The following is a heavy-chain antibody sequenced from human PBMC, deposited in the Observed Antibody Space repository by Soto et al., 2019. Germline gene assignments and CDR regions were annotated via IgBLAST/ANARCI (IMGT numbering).Heavy chain of an antibody. D-gene: IGHD2-2*01. Sequence: QVQLVQSGAEVKKPGASVKVSCKASGYTFTSYAMHWVRQAPGQRLEWMGWINAGNGNTKYSQKFQGRVTSTRDTSASTAYMELSSLRSEDTAVYYCARDPPRGHRNIVVVPAASYGMDVWGQGTTVTVSS. J-gene: IGHJ6*02. CDR3: ARDPPRGHRNIVVVPAASYGMDV. V-gene: IGHV1-3*01. CDR1: GYTFTSYA. CDR2: INAGNGNT.